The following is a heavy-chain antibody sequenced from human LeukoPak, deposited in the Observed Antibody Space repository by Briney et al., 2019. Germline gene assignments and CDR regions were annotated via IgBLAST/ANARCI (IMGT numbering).Heavy chain of an antibody. D-gene: IGHD3-10*01. Sequence: SETLSLTCTVSGGSISSYYWSWIRQPPGEGLEWIGYIYFSGSTHYNPSLKSRVTISVDRSKNQFSLKLSSVTAADTAVYYCARGGNGSGSYYGDFDYWGQGTLVTVSS. V-gene: IGHV4-59*12. J-gene: IGHJ4*02. CDR2: IYFSGST. CDR1: GGSISSYY. CDR3: ARGGNGSGSYYGDFDY.